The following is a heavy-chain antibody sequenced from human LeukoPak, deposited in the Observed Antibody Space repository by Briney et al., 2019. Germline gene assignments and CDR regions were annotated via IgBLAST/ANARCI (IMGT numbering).Heavy chain of an antibody. CDR1: GFTFSSYA. CDR2: ISGSGGST. CDR3: AKPPKYCSSTSCPLSGY. Sequence: GGSLRLSCAASGFTFSSYAMSWVRQAPGKGLEWVSAISGSGGSTYYADSVKGRFTISRDNSKNTLYLQMNSLRAEDTAVYYCAKPPKYCSSTSCPLSGYWGQGTLVTVSS. J-gene: IGHJ4*02. V-gene: IGHV3-23*01. D-gene: IGHD2-2*01.